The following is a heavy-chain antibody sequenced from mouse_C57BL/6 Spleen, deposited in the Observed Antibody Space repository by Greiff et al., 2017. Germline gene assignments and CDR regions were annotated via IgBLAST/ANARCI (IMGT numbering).Heavy chain of an antibody. D-gene: IGHD1-1*01. V-gene: IGHV7-3*01. CDR3: AISPSSKVYFDV. CDR1: GFTFTDYY. Sequence: EVQLVESGGGLVQPGGSLSLSCAASGFTFTDYYMSWVRQPPGKALEWLGFIRNKANGYTTEYSASVKGRFTISRDNSQSILYLQMNALRAEDSATYYCAISPSSKVYFDVWGTGTTVTVSS. J-gene: IGHJ1*03. CDR2: IRNKANGYTT.